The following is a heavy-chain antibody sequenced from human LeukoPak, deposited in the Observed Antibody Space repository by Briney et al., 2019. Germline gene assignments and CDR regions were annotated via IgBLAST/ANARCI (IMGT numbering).Heavy chain of an antibody. Sequence: GGSLRLSCAASGFTFSSYSMNWVRQAPGKGLEWVSSISSSSSYIYYADSVKGRFTISRDNAKNSLYLQMNSLRAEDTAVYYCAKGTALAVTREQDYWGQGTLVTVSS. CDR2: ISSSSSYI. CDR1: GFTFSSYS. D-gene: IGHD6-19*01. CDR3: AKGTALAVTREQDY. J-gene: IGHJ4*02. V-gene: IGHV3-21*04.